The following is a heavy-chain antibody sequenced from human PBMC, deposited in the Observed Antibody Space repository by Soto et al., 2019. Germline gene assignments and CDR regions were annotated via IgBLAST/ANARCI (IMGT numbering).Heavy chain of an antibody. CDR2: ISYDGSNK. CDR3: ARGGWMKEGSIDY. CDR1: GFTFSSYA. Sequence: QVQLVESGGGVVQPGRSLRLSCAASGFTFSSYAMHWVRQAPGKGLEWVAVISYDGSNKYYADSVKGRFTISRDNSKNTLYLQMNSLRAEDTAVYYCARGGWMKEGSIDYWGQGTLVTVSS. V-gene: IGHV3-30-3*01. J-gene: IGHJ4*02. D-gene: IGHD6-19*01.